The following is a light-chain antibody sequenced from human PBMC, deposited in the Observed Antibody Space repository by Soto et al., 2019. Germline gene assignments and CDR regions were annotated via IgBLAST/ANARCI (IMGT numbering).Light chain of an antibody. CDR1: QRISTN. J-gene: IGKJ5*01. V-gene: IGKV3D-15*01. Sequence: EIVMTQSPATLSVSPGESATLSCRASQRISTNLAWYQHTRGQAPRLLIYGASTRATGIPARFSGSGSETEFTLTITSLQSEDFAVYFCQQYGSSPPITFGQGTRLEIK. CDR2: GAS. CDR3: QQYGSSPPIT.